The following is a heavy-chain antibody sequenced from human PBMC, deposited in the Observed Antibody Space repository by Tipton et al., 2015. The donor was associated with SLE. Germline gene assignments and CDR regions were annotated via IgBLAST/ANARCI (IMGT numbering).Heavy chain of an antibody. CDR3: ARRRLAAAEDY. CDR1: GFTFSFYG. CDR2: IGASGTST. D-gene: IGHD6-13*01. J-gene: IGHJ4*02. Sequence: SGFTFSFYGMHWVRQAPGKGLEWVSSIGASGTSTYYADSVKGRFTTSRDNSKNTVYLQMNSLTDEDAAIYYCARRRLAAAEDYWGQGTLVTVSS. V-gene: IGHV3-23*01.